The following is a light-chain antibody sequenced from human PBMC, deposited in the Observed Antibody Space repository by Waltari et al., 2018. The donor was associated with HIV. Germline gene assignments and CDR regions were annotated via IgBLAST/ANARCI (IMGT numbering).Light chain of an antibody. CDR3: CSFAGSTSWV. CDR2: EVT. V-gene: IGLV2-23*02. CDR1: TRALRRYNL. J-gene: IGLJ3*02. Sequence: QSALTPPASVSGSPGQSITFSCTGTTRALRRYNLASWYLPPPGKAPRLMIYEVTKRPSGVSYRLSGSKSGNTASLTISGLQAEDEADYYCCSFAGSTSWVFGGGTKLTVL.